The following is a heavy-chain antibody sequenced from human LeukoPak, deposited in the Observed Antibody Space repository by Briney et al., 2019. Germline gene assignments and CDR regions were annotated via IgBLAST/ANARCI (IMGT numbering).Heavy chain of an antibody. CDR2: INPNSGGT. D-gene: IGHD2-15*01. J-gene: IGHJ6*03. Sequence: ASVKVSCKASGYTFTGYYMHWVRRAPGQGLEWMGRINPNSGGTNYAQKFQERVTITRDMSTSTAYMELSSLRSEDTAVYYCAASSRAILSVGSRYYMDVWGKGTTVTVSS. CDR3: AASSRAILSVGSRYYMDV. V-gene: IGHV1-2*06. CDR1: GYTFTGYY.